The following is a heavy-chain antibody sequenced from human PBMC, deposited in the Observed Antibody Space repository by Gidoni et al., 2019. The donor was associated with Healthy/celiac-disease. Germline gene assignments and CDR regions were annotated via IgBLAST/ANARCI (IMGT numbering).Heavy chain of an antibody. V-gene: IGHV1-3*01. J-gene: IGHJ3*02. CDR1: GYTFTSYA. Sequence: QVQLVQSGAEVKKPGASVKVSCKASGYTFTSYAMHWVRQAPGQRLEWMGWINAGNGNTKYSQKFQGRVTITRDTSASTAYMELSSLRSEDTAVYYCAKDFRSYYPMGAFDIWGQGTMVTVSS. D-gene: IGHD1-26*01. CDR3: AKDFRSYYPMGAFDI. CDR2: INAGNGNT.